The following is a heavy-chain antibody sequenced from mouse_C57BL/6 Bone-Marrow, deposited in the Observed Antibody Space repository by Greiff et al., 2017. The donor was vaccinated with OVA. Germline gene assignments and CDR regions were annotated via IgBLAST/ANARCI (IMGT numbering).Heavy chain of an antibody. D-gene: IGHD6-1*01. CDR1: GYTFTSYW. J-gene: IGHJ1*03. CDR2: INPCSGYT. Sequence: VQLHPSWAELAKPGASVKLSCKASGYTFTSYWMPWVKQRPGQGLEWIGYINPCSGYTKYNQKFKDKATLTADKSSSTAYMQLSSRTYEDYEVYDYARKGASYWYFDVWGTGTTVTVSS. CDR3: ARKGASYWYFDV. V-gene: IGHV1-7*01.